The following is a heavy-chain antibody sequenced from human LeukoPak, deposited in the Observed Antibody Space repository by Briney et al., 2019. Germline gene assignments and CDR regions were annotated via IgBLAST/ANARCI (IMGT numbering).Heavy chain of an antibody. CDR3: ARDGNRGYDMDV. V-gene: IGHV3-64*04. Sequence: PGGSLRLSCSASGFTVTHYAMHWVRQAPGKGLEYVSAVDANGRTTYYADSVKGRFTISRDDSKNSLYLQMNSLRAEDTAVYYCARDGNRGYDMDVWGQGTTVTVSS. CDR1: GFTVTHYA. D-gene: IGHD1-14*01. J-gene: IGHJ6*02. CDR2: VDANGRTT.